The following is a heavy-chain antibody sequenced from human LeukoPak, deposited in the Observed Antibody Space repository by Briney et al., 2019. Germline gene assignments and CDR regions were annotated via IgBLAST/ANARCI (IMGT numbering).Heavy chain of an antibody. Sequence: ASVKVSCKASGYTFTSYGISWVRQAPGQGLEWMGWISAYNGNTNYAQKLQGRVTMTTDTSTSTAYMELRSLRSDDTAVYYCARDLEPYGGKLGAGDYWGQGTLVTVSS. D-gene: IGHD4-23*01. J-gene: IGHJ4*02. CDR3: ARDLEPYGGKLGAGDY. V-gene: IGHV1-18*01. CDR2: ISAYNGNT. CDR1: GYTFTSYG.